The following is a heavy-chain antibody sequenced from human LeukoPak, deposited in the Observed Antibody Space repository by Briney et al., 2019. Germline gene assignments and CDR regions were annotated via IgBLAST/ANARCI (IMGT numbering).Heavy chain of an antibody. J-gene: IGHJ6*03. CDR3: ARDPGISPPYYYYMDV. V-gene: IGHV1-46*01. CDR1: GYTFTSYY. D-gene: IGHD3-10*01. Sequence: ASVKVSCKASGYTFTSYYMHWVRQAPGQGLEWMGVINPSSGNTNYAQKFQGRVTMTRDMSTSTVYMELSSLRSEDTAVYYCARDPGISPPYYYYMDVWGKGTTVTVSS. CDR2: INPSSGNT.